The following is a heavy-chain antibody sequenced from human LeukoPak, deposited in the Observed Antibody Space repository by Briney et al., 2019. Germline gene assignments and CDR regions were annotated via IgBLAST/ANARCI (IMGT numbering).Heavy chain of an antibody. Sequence: GGSLRLSCAASGFTFNKYWMAWVRQAPGKGLEWVANINEDGSEKFFVDSVKGRFTISRDNAKNSLYLQMNSLRAEDTAVYYCAKDYGDYYYYYYMDVWGKGTTVTISS. D-gene: IGHD4-17*01. CDR1: GFTFNKYW. J-gene: IGHJ6*03. V-gene: IGHV3-7*01. CDR3: AKDYGDYYYYYYMDV. CDR2: INEDGSEK.